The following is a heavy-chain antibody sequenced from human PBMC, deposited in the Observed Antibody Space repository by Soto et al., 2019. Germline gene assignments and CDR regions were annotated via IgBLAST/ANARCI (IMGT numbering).Heavy chain of an antibody. V-gene: IGHV1-18*01. Sequence: QVQLVQSGAEVKKPGASVKVSCKASGYTFTSYGISWVRQAPGQGLEWMGWISAYNGNTNYAQKLQGRVTMTTDTSTSTAYMELRSLRSDDTAVYYCARDQGYYYDSSGPSPIDYWGQGTLVTVSS. J-gene: IGHJ4*02. CDR2: ISAYNGNT. D-gene: IGHD3-22*01. CDR3: ARDQGYYYDSSGPSPIDY. CDR1: GYTFTSYG.